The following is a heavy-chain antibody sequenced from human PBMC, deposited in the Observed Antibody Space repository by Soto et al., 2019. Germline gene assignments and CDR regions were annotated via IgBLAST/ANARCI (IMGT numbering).Heavy chain of an antibody. V-gene: IGHV3-33*01. CDR1: GFTFSSYG. CDR3: ARDSFVKQWLVFGY. Sequence: GGSLTLSCAASGFTFSSYGMHWVRQAPGKGLEWVAVIWYDGSNKYYADSVKGRFTISRDNSKNTLYLQMNSLRAEDTAVYYCARDSFVKQWLVFGYWGQGTLVTVSS. J-gene: IGHJ4*02. D-gene: IGHD6-19*01. CDR2: IWYDGSNK.